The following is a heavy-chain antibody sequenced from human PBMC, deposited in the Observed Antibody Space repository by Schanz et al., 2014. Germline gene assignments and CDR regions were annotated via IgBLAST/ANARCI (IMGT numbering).Heavy chain of an antibody. CDR3: ARDQASTH. CDR1: GFSISDHT. V-gene: IGHV3-66*01. J-gene: IGHJ4*02. Sequence: EVQLVESGGGLVQPGGSLRLSCAASGFSISDHTMRWDRQAPGKGLEPVSVTYLGGNTDYADSVKGRFTISRDDSKNTLPIQRNSLTSEDTAIYFCARDQASTHWGQGTPVTVSS. CDR2: TYLGGNT.